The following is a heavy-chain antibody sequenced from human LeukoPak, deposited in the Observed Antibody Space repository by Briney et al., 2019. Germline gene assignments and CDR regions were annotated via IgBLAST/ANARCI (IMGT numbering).Heavy chain of an antibody. J-gene: IGHJ6*02. CDR2: INHSGST. CDR1: GGSFSGYY. V-gene: IGHV4-34*01. D-gene: IGHD3-3*01. Sequence: SETLFLTCAVYGGSFSGYYWSWIRQPPGKGLEWIGEINHSGSTNYNPSLKSRDTISVDTSKNQFSLKLSSVTAADTAVYYCARVLRFLEWSRTYYYYYGMDVWGQGTTVTVSS. CDR3: ARVLRFLEWSRTYYYYYGMDV.